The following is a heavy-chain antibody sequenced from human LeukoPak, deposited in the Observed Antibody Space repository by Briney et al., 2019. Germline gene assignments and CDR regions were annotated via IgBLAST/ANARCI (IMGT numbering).Heavy chain of an antibody. V-gene: IGHV3-30*04. J-gene: IGHJ4*02. D-gene: IGHD2-15*01. CDR1: GFTFSSYA. Sequence: PGRSLRLSCAASGFTFSSYAMHWVRQAPGKGLEWVAVISYDGSKKYYADYVKGRFTISRDKSKNTLYLQMNSLRPEDTAVYYCAKVRYCSGVNCYPDDNWGQGTLVTVSS. CDR2: ISYDGSKK. CDR3: AKVRYCSGVNCYPDDN.